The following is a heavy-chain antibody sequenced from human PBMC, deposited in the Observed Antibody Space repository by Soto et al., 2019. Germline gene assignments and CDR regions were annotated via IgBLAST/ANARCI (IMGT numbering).Heavy chain of an antibody. Sequence: GGSLRLSCAASGFTFSSYAMSWVRQAPGKGLEWVSAISGSGGSTYYADSVKRRFTITRNNSKNTLYLQINSLRAEDTALYYCAKDRTNWGVGVDAFDIWGQGTMVTVSS. CDR3: AKDRTNWGVGVDAFDI. J-gene: IGHJ3*02. V-gene: IGHV3-23*01. D-gene: IGHD7-27*01. CDR1: GFTFSSYA. CDR2: ISGSGGST.